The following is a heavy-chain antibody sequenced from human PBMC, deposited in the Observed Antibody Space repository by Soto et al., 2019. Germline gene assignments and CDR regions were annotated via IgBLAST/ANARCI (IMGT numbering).Heavy chain of an antibody. CDR3: VKDWSGNSCPCLDV. V-gene: IGHV3-23*01. J-gene: IGHJ6*02. Sequence: QLLESGGGLVQPGGSLRLSCATSKFTFSRYAMTWVRQAPGKGLEWVSSITESGGGTYYADSVKGRVTISRDNSENTVHLKMNALRAEDSARYDSVKDWSGNSCPCLDVWGQGTTVTVSS. D-gene: IGHD3-3*01. CDR1: KFTFSRYA. CDR2: ITESGGGT.